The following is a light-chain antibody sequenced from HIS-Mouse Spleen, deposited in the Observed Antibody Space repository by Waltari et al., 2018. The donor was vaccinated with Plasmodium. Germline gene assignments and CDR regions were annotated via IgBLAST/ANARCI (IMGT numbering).Light chain of an antibody. CDR3: CSYAGSSSVV. J-gene: IGLJ2*01. V-gene: IGLV2-23*01. CDR1: RSDVGSYNL. CDR2: EGS. Sequence: QSALTQPASVSGSPGQSITISCTGTRSDVGSYNLVSWYQQHPGKAPKLMIYEGSKRPSGVSNRFSGSKSGNTASLTISGLQAEYEADYYCCSYAGSSSVVFGGGTKLTVL.